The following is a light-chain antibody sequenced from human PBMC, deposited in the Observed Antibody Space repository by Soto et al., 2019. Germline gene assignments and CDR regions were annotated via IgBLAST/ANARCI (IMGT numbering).Light chain of an antibody. CDR1: QSVLFSSNNENY. CDR2: RAS. CDR3: HQYYSIPGT. V-gene: IGKV4-1*01. Sequence: DIVMAQSPDSLAVSLVEMATINCKSSQSVLFSSNNENYLAWYKQKPGQAPKLLIYRASTREFGVPDRFSGSWTGTDLTLPISSLQADDVEVYHCHQYYSIPGTF. J-gene: IGKJ1*01.